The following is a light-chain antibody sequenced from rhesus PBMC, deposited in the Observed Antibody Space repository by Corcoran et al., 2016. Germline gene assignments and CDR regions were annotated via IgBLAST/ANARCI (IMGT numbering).Light chain of an antibody. CDR2: TAS. Sequence: DIQMTQSPSSLSASVGDRVTVTCRASQGITKDLSWYQQKSGKAPTLLIYTASSLQTGVSSRFSGSGSGTDVTLTISSLQPEDVATYYCLQDDSAPLTFGGGTKVEIK. V-gene: IGKV1-94*01. CDR1: QGITKD. CDR3: LQDDSAPLT. J-gene: IGKJ4*01.